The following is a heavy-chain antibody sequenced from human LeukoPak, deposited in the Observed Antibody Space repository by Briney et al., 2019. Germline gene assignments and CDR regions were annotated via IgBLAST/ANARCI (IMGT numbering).Heavy chain of an antibody. V-gene: IGHV1-8*01. J-gene: IGHJ3*02. Sequence: GASVKVSCKASGYTFTSYDINWVRQATGQGLEWMGWMNPNSGNTGYAQKFQGRVTMTRNTSISTAYMELSSLRSEDTAVYYCARDRRESALWFGESAADAFDIWGQGTMVTVSS. D-gene: IGHD3-10*01. CDR3: ARDRRESALWFGESAADAFDI. CDR1: GYTFTSYD. CDR2: MNPNSGNT.